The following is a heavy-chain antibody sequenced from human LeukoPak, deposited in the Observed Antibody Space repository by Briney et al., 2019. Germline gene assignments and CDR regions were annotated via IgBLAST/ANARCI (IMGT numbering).Heavy chain of an antibody. J-gene: IGHJ4*02. CDR1: GFTFSSYE. CDR2: ISSSGSTI. V-gene: IGHV3-48*03. Sequence: GGSLRLSCAASGFTFSSYEMNWVRQAPGKGLEWVSYISSSGSTIYYADSVKGRFTISRDNAKNSLYLQMNSLRAEDTAVYYCAREGSSSSYLDYWGQGTLVTVSS. CDR3: AREGSSSSYLDY. D-gene: IGHD6-6*01.